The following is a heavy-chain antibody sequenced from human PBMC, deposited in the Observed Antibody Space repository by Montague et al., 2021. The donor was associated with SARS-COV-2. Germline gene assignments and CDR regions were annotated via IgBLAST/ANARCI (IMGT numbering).Heavy chain of an antibody. CDR1: GGSFSGWY. V-gene: IGHV4-34*01. J-gene: IGHJ6*03. CDR3: ARGGGNIRTSYYYYYYLDV. CDR2: ITRRGNT. Sequence: SETLSLTCAVYGGSFSGWYWSWVRQPPGKGLELIGEITRRGNTIYNPSLKSRVTISEDTSKSQFSLKLSSVTAADTAVDDCARGGGNIRTSYYYYYYLDVWGTGTTVTVSS. D-gene: IGHD4-23*01.